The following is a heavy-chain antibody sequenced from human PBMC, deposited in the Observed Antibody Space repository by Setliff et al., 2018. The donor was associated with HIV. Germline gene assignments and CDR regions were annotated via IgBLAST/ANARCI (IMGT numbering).Heavy chain of an antibody. D-gene: IGHD2-2*02. CDR2: INSDGSST. V-gene: IGHV3-74*01. CDR3: ARVLGYCSSTSCYRGAYYGMDV. J-gene: IGHJ6*02. Sequence: GGSLRLSCAASGFTFSSYWMHWVRQAPGKGLVWVSRINSDGSSTSYADSVKGRFTISRDNAKNTLYLQMNSLRAEDTAVYYCARVLGYCSSTSCYRGAYYGMDVWGQGTTVTVSS. CDR1: GFTFSSYW.